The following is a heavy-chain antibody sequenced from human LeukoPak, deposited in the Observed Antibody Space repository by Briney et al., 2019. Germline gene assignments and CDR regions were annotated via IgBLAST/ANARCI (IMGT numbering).Heavy chain of an antibody. J-gene: IGHJ6*02. CDR3: ARERGERITIFGVVTGGYYGMDV. CDR2: IYSGGST. Sequence: GGSLRLSCAASGFTVSSNYMSWVRQAPGKGLEWVSVIYSGGSTYYADSAKGRFTISRDNSKNTLYLQMNSLRAEDTAVYYCARERGERITIFGVVTGGYYGMDVWGQGTTVTVSS. CDR1: GFTVSSNY. V-gene: IGHV3-66*02. D-gene: IGHD3-3*01.